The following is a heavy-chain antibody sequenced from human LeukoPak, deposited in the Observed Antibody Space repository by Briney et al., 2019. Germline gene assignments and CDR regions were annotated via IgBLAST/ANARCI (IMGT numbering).Heavy chain of an antibody. J-gene: IGHJ6*03. CDR3: ARGGPYSSSWYSLPRYYYYMDV. CDR2: ISSSSSYI. CDR1: GFTFSSYS. D-gene: IGHD6-13*01. Sequence: PGGSLRLSCAASGFTFSSYSMNWVRQAPGKGLEWVSSISSSSSYIYYADSVKGRFTISRDNAKNSLYLQMNSLRAEDTAVYYCARGGPYSSSWYSLPRYYYYMDVWGKGTTVTVSS. V-gene: IGHV3-21*01.